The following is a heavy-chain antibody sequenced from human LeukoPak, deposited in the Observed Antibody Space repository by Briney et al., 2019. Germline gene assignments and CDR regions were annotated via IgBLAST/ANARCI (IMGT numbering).Heavy chain of an antibody. J-gene: IGHJ2*01. Sequence: ASVKVSCKASGYTFTGYYMHWVRQAPGQGLEWMGWINPNSGGTNYAQKFQGRVTMTRGTSISTAYMELRRLRTDDTTVFYCASYGDYHPIRDLWGRGTLVTVSS. V-gene: IGHV1-2*02. D-gene: IGHD4-17*01. CDR3: ASYGDYHPIRDL. CDR2: INPNSGGT. CDR1: GYTFTGYY.